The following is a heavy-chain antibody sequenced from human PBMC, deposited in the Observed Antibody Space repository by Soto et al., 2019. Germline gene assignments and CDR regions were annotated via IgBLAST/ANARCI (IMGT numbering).Heavy chain of an antibody. CDR3: AREYPDYGGNSGLWY. CDR1: GYTFTSYY. CDR2: INPSGGST. J-gene: IGHJ4*02. D-gene: IGHD4-17*01. V-gene: IGHV1-46*01. Sequence: ASVKVSCKASGYTFTSYYTHWVRQAPGQGLEWMGIINPSGGSTSYAQKFQGRVTMTRDTSTSTVYMELSSLRSEDTAVYCCAREYPDYGGNSGLWYWGQGTLVTVSS.